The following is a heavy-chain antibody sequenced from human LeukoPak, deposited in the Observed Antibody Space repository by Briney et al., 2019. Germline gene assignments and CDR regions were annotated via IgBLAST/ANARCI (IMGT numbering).Heavy chain of an antibody. Sequence: HPGGSLRLSCAASGFAFSSYGVHWVRQAPGKGLEWVVVISYDGSNKYYADSVKGRFTISRENSKNTLYLQMNSLRAEDTAVYYCAKVFGVVIVNDAFDIWGQGTMVTVSS. CDR1: GFAFSSYG. D-gene: IGHD3-3*01. J-gene: IGHJ3*02. CDR2: ISYDGSNK. V-gene: IGHV3-30-3*01. CDR3: AKVFGVVIVNDAFDI.